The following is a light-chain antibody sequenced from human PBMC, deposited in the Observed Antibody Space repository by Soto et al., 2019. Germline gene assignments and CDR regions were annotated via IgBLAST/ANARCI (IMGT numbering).Light chain of an antibody. CDR2: DAS. CDR3: QQRSSWPIT. CDR1: QSVTYNY. Sequence: EIVLTQSPVTLSLSPGERATLSCRASQSVTYNYLAWYQHKPGQAPRLLIYDASRRATGIPARFSGSGSGADFTLTISSLEPEDFAVYYCQQRSSWPITFGQGTRLEIK. J-gene: IGKJ5*01. V-gene: IGKV3D-20*02.